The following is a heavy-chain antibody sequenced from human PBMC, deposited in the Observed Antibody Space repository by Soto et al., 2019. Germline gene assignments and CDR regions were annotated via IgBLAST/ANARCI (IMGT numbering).Heavy chain of an antibody. CDR1: GFTFSNYA. J-gene: IGHJ5*02. D-gene: IGHD6-19*01. CDR2: IYHSGGST. CDR3: ANLYSSGGKDWFDP. Sequence: EVQLLESGGGLVQPGGYLRLSCAASGFTFSNYAMSWVRQAPGKGLEWVSGIYHSGGSTYYADSVKGRFTISRDNSKNTLYLQMNSLRAEDTAVYYCANLYSSGGKDWFDPWGQGTLVTVSS. V-gene: IGHV3-23*01.